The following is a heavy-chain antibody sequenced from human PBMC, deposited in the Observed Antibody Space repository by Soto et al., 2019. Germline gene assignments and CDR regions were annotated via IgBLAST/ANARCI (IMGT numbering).Heavy chain of an antibody. Sequence: GGSLRLSCAAAGFTFSSYGMHWVRQAPGKGLEWVAVISYDGSNKYYADSVKGRFTISRDNSKNTLYLQMNSLRAEDTAVYYCAKETGYSSSWYTTHYGMDVWGQGTTVTVSS. CDR3: AKETGYSSSWYTTHYGMDV. CDR2: ISYDGSNK. D-gene: IGHD6-13*01. V-gene: IGHV3-30*18. J-gene: IGHJ6*02. CDR1: GFTFSSYG.